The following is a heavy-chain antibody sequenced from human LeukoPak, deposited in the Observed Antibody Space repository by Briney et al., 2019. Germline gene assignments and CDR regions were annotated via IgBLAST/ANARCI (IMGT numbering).Heavy chain of an antibody. CDR2: FIPILGIA. Sequence: EASVKVSCKASGGTFSSYAISWVRQAPGQGLEWMGRFIPILGIANYAQTFQGRVTITADKSTSTAYMEQSSLRSEDTAVYYCARGCVDTAMVPPGDDAFDIWGQETMVTVSS. CDR1: GGTFSSYA. CDR3: ARGCVDTAMVPPGDDAFDI. J-gene: IGHJ3*02. D-gene: IGHD5-18*01. V-gene: IGHV1-69*04.